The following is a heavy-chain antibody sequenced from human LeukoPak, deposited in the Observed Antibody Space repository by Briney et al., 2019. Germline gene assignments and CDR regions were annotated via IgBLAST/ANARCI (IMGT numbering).Heavy chain of an antibody. V-gene: IGHV4-61*01. J-gene: IGHJ4*02. CDR2: IYYSGST. CDR1: GGSISSGSYY. D-gene: IGHD3-22*01. CDR3: ARAPDPAYYYDSFYFDY. Sequence: SETLSLTCTVSGGSISSGSYYWSWIRQPPGKGLEWIGYIYYSGSTNYNPSLKSRVTISVDTSKNQFSLKLSSVTAADTAVYYCARAPDPAYYYDSFYFDYWGQGTLVTVSS.